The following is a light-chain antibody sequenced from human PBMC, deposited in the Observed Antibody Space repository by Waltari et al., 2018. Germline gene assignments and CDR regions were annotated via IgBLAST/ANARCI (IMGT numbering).Light chain of an antibody. CDR3: CSDTNSGSYV. J-gene: IGLJ1*01. V-gene: IGLV2-14*03. CDR1: ISAVGDFQP. CDR2: DVS. Sequence: QSALAQPASVSGSPGQSITIPCTGSISAVGDFQPVSWYQHHPGKAPKLLIYDVSVRPAAVSIRFSGSKSGNTASLTISGLQPEDEADYYCCSDTNSGSYVFGGGTKVTVL.